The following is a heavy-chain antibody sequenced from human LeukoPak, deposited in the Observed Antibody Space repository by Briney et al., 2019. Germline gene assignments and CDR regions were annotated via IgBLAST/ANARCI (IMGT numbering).Heavy chain of an antibody. J-gene: IGHJ4*02. V-gene: IGHV3-23*01. D-gene: IGHD3-22*01. CDR3: AKVYDSSGYSLRFDY. CDR2: ISGSGGST. Sequence: PGGSLRLSCAASGFTFSSYWMSWVRQAPGKGLEWVSAISGSGGSTYYADSVKGRFTISRDNSKNTLYLQMNSLRAEDTAVYYCAKVYDSSGYSLRFDYWGQGTLVTVSS. CDR1: GFTFSSYW.